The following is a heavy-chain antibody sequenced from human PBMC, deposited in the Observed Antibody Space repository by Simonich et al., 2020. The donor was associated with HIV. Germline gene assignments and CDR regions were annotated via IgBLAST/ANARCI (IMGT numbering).Heavy chain of an antibody. J-gene: IGHJ4*02. CDR1: GGSFSGYY. D-gene: IGHD2-15*01. CDR3: ARHVAGADIDY. V-gene: IGHV4-34*01. Sequence: QVQLQQWCAGLLKPAETLSLTCAVYGGSFSGYYWSWIRQPPGKGLEWIGEIKHRGNNKYNPSRKSRIAMSRDTAKNQSSLKLSCVAAADTDVYYCARHVAGADIDYWGQGTLVTVSS. CDR2: IKHRGNN.